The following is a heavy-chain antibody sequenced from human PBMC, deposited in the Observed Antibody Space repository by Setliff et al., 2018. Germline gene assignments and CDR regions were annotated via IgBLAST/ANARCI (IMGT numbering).Heavy chain of an antibody. J-gene: IGHJ6*03. CDR2: IHTSEST. D-gene: IGHD3-10*01. V-gene: IGHV4-4*08. Sequence: SETLSLTCTVSGASISSYFWTWIRQPPGKGLEWIGNIHTSESTKYNPSLKSRVTISLDTSKRQFSLKLNSVTAADTAIYYCARTYYYASGRSGYYYYYYYMDVWGKGTTVTVSS. CDR1: GASISSYF. CDR3: ARTYYYASGRSGYYYYYYYMDV.